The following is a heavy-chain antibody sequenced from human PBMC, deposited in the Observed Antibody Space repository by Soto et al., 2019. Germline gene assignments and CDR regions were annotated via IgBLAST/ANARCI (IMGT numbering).Heavy chain of an antibody. Sequence: GGSLRLSCAASGFSFSNDWMTWVRQAPGKGLEWVANIKQDGSEKYYVDSVKGRFTISRDNARNSLYLQMNSLRAEDTAVYYCAADPRPQLVPIDYWGQGTLVTVSS. CDR3: AADPRPQLVPIDY. V-gene: IGHV3-7*01. CDR2: IKQDGSEK. D-gene: IGHD6-6*01. CDR1: GFSFSNDW. J-gene: IGHJ4*02.